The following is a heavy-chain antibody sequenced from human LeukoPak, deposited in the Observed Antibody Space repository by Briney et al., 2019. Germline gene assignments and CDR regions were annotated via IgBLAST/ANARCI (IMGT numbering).Heavy chain of an antibody. Sequence: GGSLRLSCAASGFTFSSYSMNWVRQAPGKGLEWVSSISSSSSSIYYADSVKGRFTISRDNAKNSLYLQMNSLRAEDTAVYYCARDRRGYSYGFDYWGQGTLVTVSS. CDR2: ISSSSSSI. CDR3: ARDRRGYSYGFDY. J-gene: IGHJ4*02. D-gene: IGHD5-18*01. V-gene: IGHV3-21*01. CDR1: GFTFSSYS.